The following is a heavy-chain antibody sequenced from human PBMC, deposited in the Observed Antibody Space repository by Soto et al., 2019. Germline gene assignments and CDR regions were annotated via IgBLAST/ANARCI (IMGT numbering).Heavy chain of an antibody. CDR2: IIPIFDTA. CDR1: GGTFSSYA. J-gene: IGHJ5*02. D-gene: IGHD2-8*02. CDR3: ARENGDAYGWLVNWFAP. Sequence: QVQLVQTGAEVKKPGSSVKVSCKASGGTFSSYAIIWVRQAPGQGLERMGGIIPIFDTANYAQKFQGRVTITTDESTNTAYMELSSLRSEDTAVYYSARENGDAYGWLVNWFAPLGQGSLVTVSS. V-gene: IGHV1-69*05.